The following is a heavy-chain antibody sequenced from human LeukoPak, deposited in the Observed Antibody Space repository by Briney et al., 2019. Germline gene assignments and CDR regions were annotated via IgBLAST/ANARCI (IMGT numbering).Heavy chain of an antibody. V-gene: IGHV3-30*04. J-gene: IGHJ4*02. CDR2: ISYDGSNK. CDR1: GFTFSSYA. CDR3: ARDGFDY. Sequence: GRSLRLSCAASGFTFSSYAMHWVRQAPGKGLEWVAVISYDGSNKYYADSVKGRFTISGDNSKNTLYPQMNSLRAEDTAVYYCARDGFDYWGQGTLVTVSS.